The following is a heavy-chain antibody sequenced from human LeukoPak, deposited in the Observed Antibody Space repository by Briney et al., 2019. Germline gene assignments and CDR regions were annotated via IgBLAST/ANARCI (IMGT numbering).Heavy chain of an antibody. CDR3: ARHDGNGDNYQPPYFFMDV. D-gene: IGHD5-24*01. V-gene: IGHV5-51*01. CDR2: VYAGYTET. Sequence: SLTFSSKAPGYIFPSYWIVCVRHMPGKPLEWMGSVYAGYTETRYSPTFPPQVAISADKSISPAYMQCRSLAPSPTAMYSCARHDGNGDNYQPPYFFMDVWGNGTTVTVSS. CDR1: GYIFPSYW. J-gene: IGHJ6*03.